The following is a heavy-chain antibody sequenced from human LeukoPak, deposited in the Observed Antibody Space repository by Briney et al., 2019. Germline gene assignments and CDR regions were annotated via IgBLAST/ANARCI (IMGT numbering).Heavy chain of an antibody. CDR3: ARESSSWPYYYGMDV. CDR2: IYYSGST. D-gene: IGHD6-13*01. V-gene: IGHV4-59*01. Sequence: PSETLSLTCSVSGGSISSYNWSWIRQPPGKGLEWIGYIYYSGSTNYNPSLKSRVTISVDTSKNQFSLKLSSVTAADTAVYYCARESSSWPYYYGMDVWGQGTTVTVSS. CDR1: GGSISSYN. J-gene: IGHJ6*02.